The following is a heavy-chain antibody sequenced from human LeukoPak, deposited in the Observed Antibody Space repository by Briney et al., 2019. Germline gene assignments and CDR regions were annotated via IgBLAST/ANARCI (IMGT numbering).Heavy chain of an antibody. V-gene: IGHV3-48*01. D-gene: IGHD3-22*01. CDR3: ASDYDSSGYYYFDY. CDR2: ISSSGHTI. CDR1: GFSFSTYS. Sequence: GGSLRLSCAASGFSFSTYSMNWVRQAPGKGLEWVSYISSSGHTIYYVDSVKGRFTISRDNAWNSLYLQMNSLRGEDTAVYYCASDYDSSGYYYFDYWGQGTLVTVSS. J-gene: IGHJ4*02.